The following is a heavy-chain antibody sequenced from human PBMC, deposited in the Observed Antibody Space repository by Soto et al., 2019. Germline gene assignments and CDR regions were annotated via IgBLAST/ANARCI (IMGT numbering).Heavy chain of an antibody. CDR1: GYPVTAYY. J-gene: IGHJ3*02. CDR3: ARGGGVGVAGSAAFDM. V-gene: IGHV1-2*02. D-gene: IGHD3-3*01. Sequence: QLHLVQSGAVVKKPGASVTVSCSASGYPVTAYYMHWVRQAPGRGLEWMGGINPATGAAKYTQTFQGRVTMPRDPSTSTGSMDLGGLTSEDTTVFYCARGGGVGVAGSAAFDMWGQGTVVTVSS. CDR2: INPATGAA.